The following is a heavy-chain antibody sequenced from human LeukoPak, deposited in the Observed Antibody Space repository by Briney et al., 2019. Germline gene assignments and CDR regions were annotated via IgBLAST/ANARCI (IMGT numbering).Heavy chain of an antibody. V-gene: IGHV3-30-3*01. Sequence: PGGSLRLSCAASGFTFSSYAMHWVRQAPGKGLEWVAVISYDGSNKYYADSVKGRFTISRDNSKNTLYLQMNSLRAEDTAVYYCARGPPLVGATSKFDYWGQGTLVTVSS. CDR2: ISYDGSNK. J-gene: IGHJ4*02. D-gene: IGHD1-26*01. CDR3: ARGPPLVGATSKFDY. CDR1: GFTFSSYA.